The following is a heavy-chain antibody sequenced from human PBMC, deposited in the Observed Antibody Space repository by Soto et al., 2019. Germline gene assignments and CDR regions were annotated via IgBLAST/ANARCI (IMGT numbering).Heavy chain of an antibody. CDR2: INPNSGGT. V-gene: IGHV1-2*04. J-gene: IGHJ4*02. CDR1: GYTFTGYY. CDR3: ARYISFGGYCSGGSCYQAYFDY. Sequence: GASVKVSCKASGYTFTGYYMHWVRQAPGQGLEWMGWINPNSGGTNYAQKFQGWVTMTRDTSISTAYMELSRLRSDDTAVYYCARYISFGGYCSGGSCYQAYFDYWGQGTLVTVSS. D-gene: IGHD2-15*01.